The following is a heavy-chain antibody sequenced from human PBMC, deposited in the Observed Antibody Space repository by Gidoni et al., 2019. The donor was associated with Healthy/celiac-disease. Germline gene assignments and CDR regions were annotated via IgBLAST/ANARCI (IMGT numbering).Heavy chain of an antibody. CDR2: INHSGST. CDR1: FFSGYC. V-gene: IGHV4-34*01. Sequence: FFSGYCWSWSRQPQGEGLEWIGDINHSGSTNYNTSLKSQFTISVDTSKNQFSLKLSSVSAAATAVYYCARGGGYIAAAGRLDYWVQRTLVTVSS. CDR3: ARGGGYIAAAGRLDY. D-gene: IGHD6-13*01. J-gene: IGHJ4*02.